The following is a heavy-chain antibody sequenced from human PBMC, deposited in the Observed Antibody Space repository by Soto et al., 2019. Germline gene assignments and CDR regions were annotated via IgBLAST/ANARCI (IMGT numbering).Heavy chain of an antibody. CDR1: GYTFTRYG. CDR3: AMVDVYVTPSPQDV. D-gene: IGHD3-16*01. J-gene: IGHJ6*02. V-gene: IGHV1-18*01. CDR2: INTYNGNT. Sequence: QVQLVQSGAEVKNPGASVKVSCKASGYTFTRYGIGWARQAPGQGLEWMGWINTYNGNTNYAQNVQVRCTLPTDTSTSTAYMELRSLISNDTAIYYCAMVDVYVTPSPQDVWGQGTTVIVSS.